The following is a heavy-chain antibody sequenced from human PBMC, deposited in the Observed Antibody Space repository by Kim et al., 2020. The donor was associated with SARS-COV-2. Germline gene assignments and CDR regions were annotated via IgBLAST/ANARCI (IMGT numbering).Heavy chain of an antibody. J-gene: IGHJ5*02. D-gene: IGHD3-10*01. CDR2: INHSGST. Sequence: SETLSLTCAVYGGSFSGYYWSWIRQPPGKGLEWIGEINHSGSTNYNPSLKSRVTISVDTSKNQFSLKLSSVTAADTAVYYCARFTTRIWFGESSWFDPWGQGTLVTVSS. CDR1: GGSFSGYY. CDR3: ARFTTRIWFGESSWFDP. V-gene: IGHV4-34*01.